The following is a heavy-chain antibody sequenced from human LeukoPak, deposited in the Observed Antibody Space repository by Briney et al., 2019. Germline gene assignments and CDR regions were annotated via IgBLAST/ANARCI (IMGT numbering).Heavy chain of an antibody. CDR3: ARRRVDIVVVVAATPVDAFDI. J-gene: IGHJ3*02. CDR1: GGSISSYY. Sequence: SETLSLTCTVSGGSISSYYWSWIRQPPGKGLEWIGYIYYSGSTNYNPSLKSRVTISVDTSKNQFSLELSSVTAADTAVYYCARRRVDIVVVVAATPVDAFDIWGQGTMVTVSS. V-gene: IGHV4-59*08. D-gene: IGHD2-15*01. CDR2: IYYSGST.